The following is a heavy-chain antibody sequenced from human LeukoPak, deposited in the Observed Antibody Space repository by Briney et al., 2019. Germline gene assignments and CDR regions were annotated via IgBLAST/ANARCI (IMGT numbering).Heavy chain of an antibody. D-gene: IGHD1-1*01. V-gene: IGHV1-2*02. CDR1: GYTFTGYY. Sequence: ASVKVSCKASGYTFTGYYMHWVRQAPGQGLGWMGWINPNSGGTNYAQKFQGRVTMTRDTSISTAYMELSRLRSDDTAVYYRARVLWNQPTDAFDIWGQGTMVTVSS. J-gene: IGHJ3*02. CDR2: INPNSGGT. CDR3: ARVLWNQPTDAFDI.